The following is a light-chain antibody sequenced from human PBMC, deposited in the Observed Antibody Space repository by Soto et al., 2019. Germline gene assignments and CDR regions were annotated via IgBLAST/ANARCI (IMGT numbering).Light chain of an antibody. V-gene: IGLV1-51*01. Sequence: QSVLTQPPSVSAAPGQKVTISCCGSSANIGNNYVSWYQHLPGTAPKLVIYDIDKRPSEIPDRFSGSKSGTSATLDITGLQTGDEADYYCGAWDGSLSVVLFGGGTKLTVL. CDR3: GAWDGSLSVVL. J-gene: IGLJ2*01. CDR1: SANIGNNY. CDR2: DID.